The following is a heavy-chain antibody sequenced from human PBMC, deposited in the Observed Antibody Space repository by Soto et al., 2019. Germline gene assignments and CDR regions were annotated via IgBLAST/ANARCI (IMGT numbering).Heavy chain of an antibody. Sequence: VKVSCTACGYTFINYGVIWVRQAHGQGLEWMGWISAYNGDKKYAQNVQGRVTLTTDTSTSTAYMEMRTLRSDDTAAYYCARDGPHIPAVGDVWGQGTTVTVSS. D-gene: IGHD6-13*01. J-gene: IGHJ6*02. V-gene: IGHV1-18*01. CDR2: ISAYNGDK. CDR1: GYTFINYG. CDR3: ARDGPHIPAVGDV.